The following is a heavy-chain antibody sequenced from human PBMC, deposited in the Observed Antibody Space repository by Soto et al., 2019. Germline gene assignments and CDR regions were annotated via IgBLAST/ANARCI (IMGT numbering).Heavy chain of an antibody. CDR1: GGSFSGYY. CDR2: INHSGST. J-gene: IGHJ6*03. D-gene: IGHD3-3*01. CDR3: ARGFLEWLSYYYSYMDV. Sequence: QVQLQQWGAGLLKPSETLSLTCAVYGGSFSGYYWSWIRQPPGKGLEWIGEINHSGSTNYNPSLKGRVTISVETSKNQFSLQLSSVTAADTAVYYCARGFLEWLSYYYSYMDVWGKGTTVTVSS. V-gene: IGHV4-34*01.